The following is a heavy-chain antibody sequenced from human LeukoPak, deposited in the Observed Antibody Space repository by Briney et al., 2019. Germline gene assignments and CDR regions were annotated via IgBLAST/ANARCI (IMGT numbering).Heavy chain of an antibody. CDR2: ISYDGYNK. D-gene: IGHD1-7*01. J-gene: IGHJ4*02. V-gene: IGHV3-30*01. Sequence: PGGSLRLSCAASGFTFSSYAMHWVRQAPGKGLEWVAIISYDGYNKYYAASVKGRFTISRDNSKNTLYLQMNSLRAEDTAVYYCARDIGVNWNYAFDYWGQGTLVTVSS. CDR1: GFTFSSYA. CDR3: ARDIGVNWNYAFDY.